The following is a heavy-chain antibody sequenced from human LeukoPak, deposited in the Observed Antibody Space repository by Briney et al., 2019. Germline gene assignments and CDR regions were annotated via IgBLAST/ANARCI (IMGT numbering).Heavy chain of an antibody. J-gene: IGHJ4*02. CDR2: ITTSGGST. V-gene: IGHV3-23*01. D-gene: IGHD6-19*01. CDR3: AKGRQWLPYFDY. CDR1: GFTFSNYA. Sequence: PGGSLRLSCTASGFTFSNYAVSWVSQAPGKGLEWVSTITTSGGSTYYPDSVKGRFTISRDNSKNTLCLQMNSLRAEDTAVYYCAKGRQWLPYFDYWGQGALVTVSS.